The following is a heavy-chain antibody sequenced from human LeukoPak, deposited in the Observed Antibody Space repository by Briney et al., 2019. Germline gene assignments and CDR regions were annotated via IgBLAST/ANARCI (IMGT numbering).Heavy chain of an antibody. V-gene: IGHV4-34*01. Sequence: SETLSLTCDVYGGSFSGYYWSWIRQPPGKGLQWIGEINHSGSTNYNPSLKSRVNITVDTSKNQSSLKLSSVTAADTGVYYCARKRSWGQGTLVTVSS. J-gene: IGHJ5*02. CDR3: ARKRS. CDR2: INHSGST. CDR1: GGSFSGYY.